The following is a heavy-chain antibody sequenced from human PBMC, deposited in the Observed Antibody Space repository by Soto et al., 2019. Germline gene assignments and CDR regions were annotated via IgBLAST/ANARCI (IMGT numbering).Heavy chain of an antibody. CDR3: ARHGKEVGSVRLRYYFDY. J-gene: IGHJ4*02. D-gene: IGHD3-10*01. Sequence: PSETLSLTCTVSCGSISSRSCYWGWIRQPPGKGLEWIGSIYYSGSTYYNPSLKSRVTISVDTSKNQFSLKLSSVTAADTAVYYCARHGKEVGSVRLRYYFDYWGQGTLVTVSS. CDR2: IYYSGST. CDR1: CGSISSRSCY. V-gene: IGHV4-39*01.